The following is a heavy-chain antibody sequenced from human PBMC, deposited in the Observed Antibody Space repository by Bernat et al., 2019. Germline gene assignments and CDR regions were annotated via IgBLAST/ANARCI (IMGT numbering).Heavy chain of an antibody. CDR3: ARGIAVAATSYNWFDP. Sequence: QVQLQESGPGLVKPSGTLSLTCAVSGGSISSSNWWSWVRQPPGKGLEWIGEIYHSGSFKYNPSLKSRVTISVDKSKNHFSLKLTSVTAADTAVYYCARGIAVAATSYNWFDPWGQGTLVTLSS. CDR2: IYHSGSF. J-gene: IGHJ5*02. CDR1: GGSISSSNW. D-gene: IGHD6-19*01. V-gene: IGHV4-4*02.